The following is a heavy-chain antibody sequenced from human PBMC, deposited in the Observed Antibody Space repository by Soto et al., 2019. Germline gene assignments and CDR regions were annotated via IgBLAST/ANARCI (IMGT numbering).Heavy chain of an antibody. CDR2: ISAYNGNT. CDR1: GYTFTSYG. Sequence: GASVKVSCKASGYTFTSYGISWVRQAPGQGLEWMGWISAYNGNTNYAQMLQGRVTMTTGTSTSTAYMELRSLRSDDTAVYYCAKSYYDSSGYTLDYWGQGTLVTVSS. J-gene: IGHJ4*02. CDR3: AKSYYDSSGYTLDY. V-gene: IGHV1-18*01. D-gene: IGHD3-22*01.